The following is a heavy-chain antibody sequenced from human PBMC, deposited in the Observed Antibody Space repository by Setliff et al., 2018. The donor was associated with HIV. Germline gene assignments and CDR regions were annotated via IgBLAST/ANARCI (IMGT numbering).Heavy chain of an antibody. CDR1: GGSMSTYY. CDR3: ARSPGVDTNMAFDY. CDR2: IYYSGST. J-gene: IGHJ4*02. D-gene: IGHD5-18*01. Sequence: SETLSLTCTVSGGSMSTYYWSWIRQPPGKGLEWIGYIYYSGSTDYNPSLKSRVTISVDTSKNQLSLKLNSVTAADTAVYYCARSPGVDTNMAFDYWGQGTQVTVSS. V-gene: IGHV4-59*01.